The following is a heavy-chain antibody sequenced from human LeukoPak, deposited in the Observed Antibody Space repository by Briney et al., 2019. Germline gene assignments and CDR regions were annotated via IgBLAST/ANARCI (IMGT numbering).Heavy chain of an antibody. CDR2: ISAYNGNT. Sequence: ASVKVSCKASGYTFTSYGISWVRQAPGQGLEWMGWISAYNGNTNYAQKLQGRVTMTTDTSTSTAYMELRSLRSDDTAVYYCASSIDAVVVADYDAFDIWGQGTMVTVSS. D-gene: IGHD2-15*01. V-gene: IGHV1-18*01. J-gene: IGHJ3*02. CDR1: GYTFTSYG. CDR3: ASSIDAVVVADYDAFDI.